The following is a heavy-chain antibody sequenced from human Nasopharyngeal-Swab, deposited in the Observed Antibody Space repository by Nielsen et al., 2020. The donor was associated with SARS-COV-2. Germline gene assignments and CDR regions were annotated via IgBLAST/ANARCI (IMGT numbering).Heavy chain of an antibody. Sequence: SETLSLTCTVSGGSISSYYWSWIRQPLGKGLEWIGYIYYSGSTNYNPSLKSRVTISVDTSKNQFSLKLSSVTAADTAVYYCASSYSSGWYFLDVWGQGTTVTVSS. CDR2: IYYSGST. CDR1: GGSISSYY. CDR3: ASSYSSGWYFLDV. V-gene: IGHV4-59*08. D-gene: IGHD6-19*01. J-gene: IGHJ6*02.